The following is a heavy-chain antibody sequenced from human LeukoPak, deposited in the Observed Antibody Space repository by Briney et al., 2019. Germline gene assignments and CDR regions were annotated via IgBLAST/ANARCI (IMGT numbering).Heavy chain of an antibody. CDR1: GYTFTGYY. Sequence: ASVKVSCKASGYTFTGYYMHWVRQAPGQGLEWMGWINPNSGGTNYAQKFQGRVTMTRDTSISTAYMELSRLRSDDTAVYYCARPPVSSTSCYYFGYWGQGTLVTVSS. D-gene: IGHD2-2*01. J-gene: IGHJ4*02. V-gene: IGHV1-2*02. CDR2: INPNSGGT. CDR3: ARPPVSSTSCYYFGY.